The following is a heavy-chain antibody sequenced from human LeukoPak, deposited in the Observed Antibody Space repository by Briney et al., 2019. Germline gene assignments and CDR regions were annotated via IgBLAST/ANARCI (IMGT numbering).Heavy chain of an antibody. CDR2: ISWNSGSI. J-gene: IGHJ4*02. CDR3: AKATEEVVVAASFDY. V-gene: IGHV3-9*01. CDR1: GFIFEDYA. D-gene: IGHD2-15*01. Sequence: GGSLRLSCSVSGFIFEDYAMHWVRQVPGKGLEWVSGISWNSGSIGYADSVKGRFTISRDNAKNSLYLQMNSLRAEDTALYYCAKATEEVVVAASFDYWGQGTLVTVSS.